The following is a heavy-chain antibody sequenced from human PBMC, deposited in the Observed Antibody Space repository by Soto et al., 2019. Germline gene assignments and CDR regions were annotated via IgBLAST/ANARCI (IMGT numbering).Heavy chain of an antibody. V-gene: IGHV3-21*01. CDR2: ISSSSSYI. J-gene: IGHJ4*02. CDR1: GFTFSSYS. CDR3: ASETESIAVAGIYYFDY. Sequence: PGGSLRLSCAASGFTFSSYSMNWVRQAPGKGLEWVSSISSSSSYIYYADSVKGRFTISRDNAKNSLYLQMNSLRAEDTAVYYCASETESIAVAGIYYFDYWGQGTLVTVSS. D-gene: IGHD6-19*01.